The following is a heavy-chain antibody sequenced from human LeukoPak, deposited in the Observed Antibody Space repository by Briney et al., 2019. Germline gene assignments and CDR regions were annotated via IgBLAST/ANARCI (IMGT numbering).Heavy chain of an antibody. Sequence: PGGSLRLSCAASGFIVSSNNMNWVRQAPGKGLEWVSVIYSGGSTYHADSVKGRFAISRDNSKNTLYLQMNSLRAEDTAVYYCVRAYYYDSSVDYWGQGTLVTVSS. V-gene: IGHV3-53*01. CDR1: GFIVSSNN. CDR2: IYSGGST. CDR3: VRAYYYDSSVDY. D-gene: IGHD3-22*01. J-gene: IGHJ4*02.